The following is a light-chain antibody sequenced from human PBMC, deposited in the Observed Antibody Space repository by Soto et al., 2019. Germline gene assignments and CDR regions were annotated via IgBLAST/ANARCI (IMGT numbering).Light chain of an antibody. Sequence: DIQMTQSPSTLSASVGDRVTITCRASQSLSSWLAWYQQKPGKAPKLLIYDASSLESGVPSRFSGSGSGTEFTLTISSLQPDDFATYYCQHYNSHSRTFGQGTKVEFK. CDR1: QSLSSW. CDR2: DAS. CDR3: QHYNSHSRT. J-gene: IGKJ1*01. V-gene: IGKV1-5*01.